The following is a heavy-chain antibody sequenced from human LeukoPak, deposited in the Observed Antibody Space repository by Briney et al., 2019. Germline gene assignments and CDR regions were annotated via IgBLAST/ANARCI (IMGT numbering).Heavy chain of an antibody. D-gene: IGHD1-26*01. Sequence: SETLSLTCAVSGSSISTGYYWAWIRQPPGKGLEWITTIYYGGSTYYNPSLKSRVTISVDTSRNQFSLNLRSVTAADTAVYYCAIQSGATDYWGQGTLVTVSS. CDR2: IYYGGST. V-gene: IGHV4-38-2*01. CDR1: GSSISTGYY. CDR3: AIQSGATDY. J-gene: IGHJ4*02.